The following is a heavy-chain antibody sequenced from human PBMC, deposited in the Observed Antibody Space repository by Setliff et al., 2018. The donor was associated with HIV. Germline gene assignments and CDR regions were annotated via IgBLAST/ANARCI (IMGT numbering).Heavy chain of an antibody. V-gene: IGHV4-59*11. Sequence: PSETLSLTCTVSGGSMRSHFWSWIRQSPGTGLEWIGSIDYTGSTNYNPSLKSRVTISVDTSKNQFSLKLSSVTAADTAVYYCARTGDIGATPWGYFDYWGQGTLVTVSS. J-gene: IGHJ4*02. CDR3: ARTGDIGATPWGYFDY. CDR2: IDYTGST. CDR1: GGSMRSHF. D-gene: IGHD5-12*01.